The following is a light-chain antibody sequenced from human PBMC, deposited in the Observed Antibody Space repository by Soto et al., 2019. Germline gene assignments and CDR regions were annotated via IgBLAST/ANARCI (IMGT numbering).Light chain of an antibody. CDR2: LGS. Sequence: DIVMTQSPLSLPVTPGEPASISCRSSQSLLHSNGYNYLDWYLQKPGQSPQLLIYLGSNRASGVPDRFSGSGSGTDFTLNISRVEAEDVGVYYCKQALQPPWTFGQGTKVEIK. J-gene: IGKJ1*01. V-gene: IGKV2-28*01. CDR3: KQALQPPWT. CDR1: QSLLHSNGYNY.